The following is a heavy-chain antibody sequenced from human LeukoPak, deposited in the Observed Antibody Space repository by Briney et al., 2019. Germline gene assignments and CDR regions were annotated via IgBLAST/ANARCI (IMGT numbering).Heavy chain of an antibody. CDR3: ARQVGVDDAFDI. CDR2: ISSGSSYI. CDR1: GFTFNTYS. Sequence: PGGSLRLSCGASGFTFNTYSVNWVRQAPGKGLEWVSSISSGSSYIFYADSMKGRFTISRDNAKTSLYLQMNSLRAEDTAVYYCARQVGVDDAFDIWGQGTKVTVSS. J-gene: IGHJ3*02. D-gene: IGHD1-26*01. V-gene: IGHV3-21*01.